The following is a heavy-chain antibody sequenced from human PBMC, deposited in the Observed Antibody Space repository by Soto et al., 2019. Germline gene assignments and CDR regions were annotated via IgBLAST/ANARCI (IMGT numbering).Heavy chain of an antibody. Sequence: VGSLRLSCVSSGFTFRSYEMNCVRHSPGKWLEWVSYISSSGSVIKYGDSVKGRFTISRDNAKNSLYLQMNSLRAEDTALYYCTRSGNNFSYYGMEVWGQGTTVNVS. J-gene: IGHJ6*01. CDR1: GFTFRSYE. CDR3: TRSGNNFSYYGMEV. D-gene: IGHD1-20*01. V-gene: IGHV3-48*03. CDR2: ISSSGSVI.